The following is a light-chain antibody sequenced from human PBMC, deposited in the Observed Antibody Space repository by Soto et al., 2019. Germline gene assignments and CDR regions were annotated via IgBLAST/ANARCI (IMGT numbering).Light chain of an antibody. J-gene: IGLJ1*01. Sequence: QSALTQPRSVSGSPGQSVTISCTGTSSDVGGYNYVSWYQQHPGKAPKVMIYNVSEPPSGVPDRFSGSKSGNTASLTISGLQAEEEADYYCCSYAGSPRYVFGTGTKLTVL. CDR2: NVS. V-gene: IGLV2-11*01. CDR1: SSDVGGYNY. CDR3: CSYAGSPRYV.